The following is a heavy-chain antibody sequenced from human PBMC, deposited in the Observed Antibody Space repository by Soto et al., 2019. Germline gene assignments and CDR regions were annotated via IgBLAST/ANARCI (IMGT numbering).Heavy chain of an antibody. CDR2: IYYSGST. Sequence: SATLSLTCTVSGGSISSYYWSWIRQSPGKGLEWIGYIYYSGSTNYNPSLQSRVTISVDTSKDHFSLNLSSVTAADTAVYYCARCSHFGDAFDIWGQGTMVTVSS. J-gene: IGHJ3*02. CDR1: GGSISSYY. V-gene: IGHV4-59*08. CDR3: ARCSHFGDAFDI. D-gene: IGHD3-3*01.